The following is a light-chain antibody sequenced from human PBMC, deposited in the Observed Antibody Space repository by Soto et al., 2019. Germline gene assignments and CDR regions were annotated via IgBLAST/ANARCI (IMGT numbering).Light chain of an antibody. CDR3: QQSYSTPLT. Sequence: DIKMTQSPSSLSASVGDRVTITCRASQSISSYLNWYQQKPGKAPKLMIYAASSLQSGVPSRFSGSGSGTDFTLTISSLQPEDVATYYCQQSYSTPLTLGQGTKVDIK. V-gene: IGKV1-39*01. CDR2: AAS. CDR1: QSISSY. J-gene: IGKJ1*01.